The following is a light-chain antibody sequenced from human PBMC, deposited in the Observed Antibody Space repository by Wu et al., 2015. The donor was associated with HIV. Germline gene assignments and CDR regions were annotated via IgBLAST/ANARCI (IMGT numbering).Light chain of an antibody. CDR1: QRVSIY. Sequence: PGERATLSCRASQRVSIYLAWYQQKTGQSPRLLIYDASNRATGIPARFSGSGSGTDFTLAINSLEPEDFAVYYCQQSITWPLTFGQGTRLEIK. CDR2: DAS. J-gene: IGKJ5*01. V-gene: IGKV3-11*01. CDR3: QQSITWPLT.